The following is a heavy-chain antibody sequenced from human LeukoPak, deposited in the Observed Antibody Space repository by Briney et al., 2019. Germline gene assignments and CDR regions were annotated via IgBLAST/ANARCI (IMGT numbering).Heavy chain of an antibody. CDR2: ISSSGSTI. D-gene: IGHD3-10*02. Sequence: GGSLRLSCAASGFTFSSYGMNWVRQAPGKGLEWVSFISSSGSTIYYADSVKGRFTISRDNAKNSLYLQMNSLRAEDTAVYYCAELGITMIGGVWGKGTTVTISS. CDR1: GFTFSSYG. V-gene: IGHV3-48*03. J-gene: IGHJ6*04. CDR3: AELGITMIGGV.